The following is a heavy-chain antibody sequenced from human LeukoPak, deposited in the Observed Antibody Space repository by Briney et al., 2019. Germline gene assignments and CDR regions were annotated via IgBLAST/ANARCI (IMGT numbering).Heavy chain of an antibody. CDR3: ARAGLRCSSTSCYIGY. D-gene: IGHD2-2*02. CDR2: INPNSGGT. CDR1: GYTFTGYY. J-gene: IGHJ4*02. V-gene: IGHV1-2*06. Sequence: GSVKVSCKASGYTFTGYYMHWVRQAPGQGLEWMGRINPNSGGTNYAQKFQGRVTMTRDTSISTAYMELSRLRSDDTAVYYCARAGLRCSSTSCYIGYWGQGTLVTVSS.